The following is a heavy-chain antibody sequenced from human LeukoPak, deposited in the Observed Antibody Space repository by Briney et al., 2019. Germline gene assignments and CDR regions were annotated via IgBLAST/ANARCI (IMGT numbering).Heavy chain of an antibody. CDR3: ATPHTLWFGELPTLYGMDV. CDR2: ISYDGSNK. Sequence: GGSLRLSCAASGFTFSSYAMHWVRQAPGKGLEWVAVISYDGSNKYYADSVKGRFTISRDNSKNTLYLQMNSLRAEDTAVYYCATPHTLWFGELPTLYGMDVWGQGTTVTVSS. CDR1: GFTFSSYA. J-gene: IGHJ6*02. V-gene: IGHV3-30*04. D-gene: IGHD3-10*01.